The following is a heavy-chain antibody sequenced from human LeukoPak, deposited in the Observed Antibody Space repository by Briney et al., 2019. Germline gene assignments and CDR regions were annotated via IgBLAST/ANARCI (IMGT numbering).Heavy chain of an antibody. CDR1: GGTFSSYA. CDR2: IIPIFGTA. D-gene: IGHD5-18*01. J-gene: IGHJ5*02. CDR3: ARPAGYSYGPFDT. V-gene: IGHV1-69*05. Sequence: ASVKVSCKASGGTFSSYAISWVRQAPGQGLEWMGGIIPIFGTANYAQKFQGRVTITTDESTSTAYMELSSLRSEDTAVYYCARPAGYSYGPFDTWGQGTLVTVSS.